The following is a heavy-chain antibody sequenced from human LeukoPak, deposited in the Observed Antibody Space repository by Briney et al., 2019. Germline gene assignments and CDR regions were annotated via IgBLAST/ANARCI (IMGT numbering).Heavy chain of an antibody. V-gene: IGHV3-7*01. CDR3: ARDLSDTSGYFDY. CDR2: IIQDGSQK. Sequence: GGSLRLSCAASGFTFGTYYMSWFRQAPGKGLERVANIIQDGSQKYYVDSVKGRFSISRDNGNNSLFLHMSSLRAEDTAVYYCARDLSDTSGYFDYWGQGTLVIVSS. J-gene: IGHJ4*02. D-gene: IGHD3-22*01. CDR1: GFTFGTYY.